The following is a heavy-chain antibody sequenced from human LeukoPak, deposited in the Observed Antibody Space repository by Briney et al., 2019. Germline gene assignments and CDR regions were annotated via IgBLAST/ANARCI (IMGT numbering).Heavy chain of an antibody. V-gene: IGHV4-39*01. Sequence: SETLSLTCTVSVGSISSSSYYWGWIRQPPGKGLEWIGSIYYSGSTYYNPSLKSRVTISVDTSKNQFSLKLSSVTAADTAVYYCARKGYCSSTSCYGKYYFDYWGQGTLVTVSS. CDR3: ARKGYCSSTSCYGKYYFDY. CDR1: VGSISSSSYY. CDR2: IYYSGST. J-gene: IGHJ4*02. D-gene: IGHD2-2*01.